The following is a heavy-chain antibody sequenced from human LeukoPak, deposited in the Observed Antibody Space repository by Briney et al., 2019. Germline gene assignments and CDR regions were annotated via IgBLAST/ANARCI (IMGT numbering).Heavy chain of an antibody. D-gene: IGHD4-11*01. V-gene: IGHV4-30-4*01. CDR2: IYYSGSA. J-gene: IGHJ4*02. CDR3: ATYMTTDQYLDY. CDR1: GGSISSGDYY. Sequence: PSETLSLTCTVSGGSISSGDYYWRWIRQPPGKGLGWIGFIYYSGSAYYNPSLKSRVTISVDTSKNQFSLKLSSVTAADTAMYYCATYMTTDQYLDYWGQGTLVTVSS.